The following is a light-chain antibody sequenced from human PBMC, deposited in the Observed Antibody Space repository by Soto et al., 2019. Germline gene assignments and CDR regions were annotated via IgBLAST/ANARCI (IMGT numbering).Light chain of an antibody. CDR2: KAS. Sequence: DIPMTQSPSTPSWSGRGRVTITCRAHQTYSSWLALYQQKPGKAPKLLIYKASTLKSGVPSRFSGSGSGTEFTLTISSLQPDDFATYYCQHYNSYSEAFGQGTKVELK. CDR1: QTYSSW. V-gene: IGKV1-5*03. J-gene: IGKJ1*01. CDR3: QHYNSYSEA.